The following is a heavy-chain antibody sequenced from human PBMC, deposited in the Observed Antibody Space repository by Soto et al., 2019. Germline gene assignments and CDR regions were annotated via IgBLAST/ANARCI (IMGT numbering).Heavy chain of an antibody. V-gene: IGHV3-15*01. CDR2: IKSKTDGGTT. Sequence: EVQLVESGGGLVKPGGSLRLSCAASGFTFSNAWMSWVRQAPGKGLEWVGRIKSKTDGGTTDYAAPVKGRFTISRDDSKNTLYLQMNSLKTEDTAVYYCTTGPPLKNYSGYDYSWYFDLWGCGTLVTVSS. CDR1: GFTFSNAW. CDR3: TTGPPLKNYSGYDYSWYFDL. J-gene: IGHJ2*01. D-gene: IGHD5-12*01.